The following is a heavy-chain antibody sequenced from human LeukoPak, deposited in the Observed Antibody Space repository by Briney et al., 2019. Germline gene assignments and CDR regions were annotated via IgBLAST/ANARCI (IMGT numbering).Heavy chain of an antibody. J-gene: IGHJ4*02. D-gene: IGHD6-13*01. Sequence: GGSLRLSCAASGFTFSSYAMSWVRQAPGKGLEWVSAISGSGGSTYYADSVKGRFTISRDNSKTTVYLQMNSLRADDTAVYYCATGFRAASGKYFFDFWGRGTLVTVSS. CDR2: ISGSGGST. V-gene: IGHV3-23*01. CDR3: ATGFRAASGKYFFDF. CDR1: GFTFSSYA.